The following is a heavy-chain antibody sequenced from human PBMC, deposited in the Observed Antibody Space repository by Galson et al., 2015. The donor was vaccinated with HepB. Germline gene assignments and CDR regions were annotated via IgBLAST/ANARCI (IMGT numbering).Heavy chain of an antibody. Sequence: SVKVSCKVSGYTLTELSMHWVRQAPGKGLEWMGGFDPEHGETMYAQNFQGRLTMTEDSSTDTAYMELGSLRSDDTAVYYCATDLSVTVTGDWGQGTLVTVSS. D-gene: IGHD2-21*02. CDR2: FDPEHGET. CDR1: GYTLTELS. CDR3: ATDLSVTVTGD. V-gene: IGHV1-24*01. J-gene: IGHJ4*02.